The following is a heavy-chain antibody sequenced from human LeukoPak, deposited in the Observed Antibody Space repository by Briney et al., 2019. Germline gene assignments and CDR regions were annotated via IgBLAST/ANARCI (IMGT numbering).Heavy chain of an antibody. D-gene: IGHD2-21*02. J-gene: IGHJ4*02. CDR2: ISSSGSTI. V-gene: IGHV3-48*03. CDR1: GFTFSSYE. CDR3: ARSVVVVTAPPDY. Sequence: QLWGSLRLSCAASGFTFSSYEMNWVRQAPGKGLEWVSYISSSGSTIYYADSVKGRFTISRDNAKNSLYLQMNSLRAEDTAVYYCARSVVVVTAPPDYWGQGTLVTVSS.